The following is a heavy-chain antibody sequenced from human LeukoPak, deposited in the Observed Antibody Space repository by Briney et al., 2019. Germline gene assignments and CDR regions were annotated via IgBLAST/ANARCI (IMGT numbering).Heavy chain of an antibody. CDR1: GSSFTSYW. CDR3: ARHRGSYSYDY. J-gene: IGHJ4*02. Sequence: GESLKISCKSSGSSFTSYWIGWVRQMPGKGLEWMGIIYPGDSDIRYSPSFRGQVTISTDKSTSTAYLQWSSLKASDTAMYYCARHRGSYSYDYWGQGTLVTVSS. V-gene: IGHV5-51*01. CDR2: IYPGDSDI. D-gene: IGHD1-26*01.